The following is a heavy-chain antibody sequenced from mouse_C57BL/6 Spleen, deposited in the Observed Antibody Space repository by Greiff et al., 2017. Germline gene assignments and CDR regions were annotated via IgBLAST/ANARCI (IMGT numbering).Heavy chain of an antibody. CDR3: GRGGDVGYFDY. D-gene: IGHD3-3*01. CDR2: IDPSDSYT. Sequence: QVQLQQPGAELVRPGTSVKLSCKASGYTFTSYWMHWVKQRPGQGLEWIGVIDPSDSYTNYNQKFKGKATLTVDTSSSTAYMQLSSLTSEDSAVYYCGRGGDVGYFDYWGQGTTLTVSS. J-gene: IGHJ2*01. V-gene: IGHV1-59*01. CDR1: GYTFTSYW.